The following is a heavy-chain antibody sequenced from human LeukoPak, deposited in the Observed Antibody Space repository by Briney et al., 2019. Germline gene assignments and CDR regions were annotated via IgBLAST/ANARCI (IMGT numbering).Heavy chain of an antibody. V-gene: IGHV4-38-2*02. CDR3: AREEMATIPGSFDY. Sequence: PSESLSLTCTVSGYSISSGYYGGWIRQPPGKGLEGIGSIYHSGSTYYNPSLKSRVTISVDTSKNQFSLKLSSVTAADTAVYYCAREEMATIPGSFDYWGQGTLVTASS. J-gene: IGHJ4*02. CDR2: IYHSGST. D-gene: IGHD5-24*01. CDR1: GYSISSGYY.